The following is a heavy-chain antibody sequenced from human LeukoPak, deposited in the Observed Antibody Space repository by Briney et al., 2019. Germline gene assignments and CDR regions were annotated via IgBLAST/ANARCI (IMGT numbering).Heavy chain of an antibody. J-gene: IGHJ4*02. Sequence: PSETLSLTCTVSGGSISSGDYYWSWIRQPPGKGLEWIGYIYYSGSTHYNPSLKSRVTISVDTSKNQFSLKLSSVTAADTAVYYCARLVVVATYYFDYWGQGTLVTVSS. V-gene: IGHV4-30-4*01. CDR3: ARLVVVATYYFDY. CDR1: GGSISSGDYY. D-gene: IGHD2-15*01. CDR2: IYYSGST.